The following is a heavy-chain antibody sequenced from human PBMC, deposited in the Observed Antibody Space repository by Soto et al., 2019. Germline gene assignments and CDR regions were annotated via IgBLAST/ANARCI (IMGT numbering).Heavy chain of an antibody. CDR2: IYYSGST. V-gene: IGHV4-59*01. J-gene: IGHJ4*02. D-gene: IGHD5-18*01. CDR3: ARYNGYSYGYPLDH. Sequence: PSETLSLTCTVSGGSISSYYWSWIRQPPGKGQEWIGYIYYSGSTNYNPSLKSRVTISVDTSKNQFSLKLSSVTAADTAVYYCARYNGYSYGYPLDHWGQGTLVTVSS. CDR1: GGSISSYY.